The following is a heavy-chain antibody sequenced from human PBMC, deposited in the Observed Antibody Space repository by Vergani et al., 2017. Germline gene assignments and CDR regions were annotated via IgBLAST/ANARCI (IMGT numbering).Heavy chain of an antibody. CDR2: INPSGST. Sequence: QVQLQQWGAGLLKPSETLSITCAVYGGSFSGYYWSWIRQPPGKGLEWIGEINPSGSTNYNPYLKSRVTISVDTSKNQFSLKLNSVTAADTAVYYCARGHPFDPWGQGTLVTVSS. J-gene: IGHJ5*02. V-gene: IGHV4-34*01. CDR1: GGSFSGYY. CDR3: ARGHPFDP.